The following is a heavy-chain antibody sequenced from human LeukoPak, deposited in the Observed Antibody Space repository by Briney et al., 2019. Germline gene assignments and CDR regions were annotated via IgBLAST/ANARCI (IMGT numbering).Heavy chain of an antibody. CDR3: ARPRGYYDSLYYFDY. Sequence: GGSLRLSCAASGFTFSSYEMNWVRQAPGQGLEWVANIKQDGSEEYYVDSVKGRFTISRDNAKNSLYLQLNSLRAEDTAAYYCARPRGYYDSLYYFDYWGQGTLVTVSS. V-gene: IGHV3-7*01. D-gene: IGHD3-22*01. J-gene: IGHJ4*02. CDR2: IKQDGSEE. CDR1: GFTFSSYE.